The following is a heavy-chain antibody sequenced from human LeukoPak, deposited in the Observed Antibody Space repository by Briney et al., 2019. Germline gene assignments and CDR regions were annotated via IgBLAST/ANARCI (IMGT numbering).Heavy chain of an antibody. CDR1: GGSISSYY. D-gene: IGHD2-2*01. V-gene: IGHV4-59*13. Sequence: SETLSFTCTVSGGSISSYYWSWIRQPPGKGLGWIGYIYYSGSTNYNPSLKSRVTISVDTSKNQFSLKLSSVTAADTAVYYCARQPAAALNWFDPWGQGTLVTVSS. CDR3: ARQPAAALNWFDP. J-gene: IGHJ5*02. CDR2: IYYSGST.